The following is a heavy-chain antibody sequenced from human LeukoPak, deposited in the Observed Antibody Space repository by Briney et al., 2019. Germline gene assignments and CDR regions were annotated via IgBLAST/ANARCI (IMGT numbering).Heavy chain of an antibody. CDR1: GYTFTSYG. CDR2: NSAYNGNT. Sequence: GASVKVSCKASGYTFTSYGISWVRQAPGQGLEWMGWNSAYNGNTNYAQKLQGRVTMTTDTSTSTAYMELRSLRSDDTAVYYCARVESTLWFGELSPYYFDYWGQGALVTVSS. CDR3: ARVESTLWFGELSPYYFDY. V-gene: IGHV1-18*01. J-gene: IGHJ4*02. D-gene: IGHD3-10*01.